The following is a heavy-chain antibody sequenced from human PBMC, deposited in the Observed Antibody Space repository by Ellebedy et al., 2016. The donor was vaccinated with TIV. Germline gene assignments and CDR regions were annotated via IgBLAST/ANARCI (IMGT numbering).Heavy chain of an antibody. CDR1: GFTFRSFG. V-gene: IGHV3-33*04. J-gene: IGHJ4*02. D-gene: IGHD1-26*01. CDR3: VRDLHWSYFD. CDR2: SSYDGDYA. Sequence: GESLKISCKASGFTFRSFGMHWVRLSVGKGLEWVADSSYDGDYAHYEDSVKGRFTISRDNAKNSLYLQMNSLRAEDTAVYYCVRDLHWSYFDWGQGTLVTVSS.